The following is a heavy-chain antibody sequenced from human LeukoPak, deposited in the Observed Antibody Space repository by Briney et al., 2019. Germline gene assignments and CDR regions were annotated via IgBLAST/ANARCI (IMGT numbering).Heavy chain of an antibody. D-gene: IGHD5-24*01. CDR3: ARDPAKMATSFFDAFDI. V-gene: IGHV1-69*01. CDR1: GGTFSSYA. Sequence: SVKVSCKASGGTFSSYAISWVRQAPGQGLEWMGGIIPIFGTANYAQKFQGRVTITADESTSTAYMELSSLRSEDTAVYYCARDPAKMATSFFDAFDIWGQGTMVTVSS. CDR2: IIPIFGTA. J-gene: IGHJ3*02.